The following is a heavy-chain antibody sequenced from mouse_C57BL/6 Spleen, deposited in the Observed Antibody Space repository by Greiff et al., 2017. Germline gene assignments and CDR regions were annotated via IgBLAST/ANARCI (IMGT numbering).Heavy chain of an antibody. J-gene: IGHJ4*01. Sequence: VQLQQSGPELVKPGASVKISCKASGYSFTGYYMNWVKQSPEKSLEWIGEINPSTGGTTYNQKFKAKATLTVDKSSSTAYMQLKSLTSEDSAVYYCARHHDDSNYYAMDYRGKGTSVTVAS. CDR3: ARHHDDSNYYAMDY. D-gene: IGHD2-13*01. CDR1: GYSFTGYY. CDR2: INPSTGGT. V-gene: IGHV1-42*01.